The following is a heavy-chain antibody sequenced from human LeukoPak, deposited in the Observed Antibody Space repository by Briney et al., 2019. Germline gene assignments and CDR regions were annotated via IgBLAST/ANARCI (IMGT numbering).Heavy chain of an antibody. CDR1: GYTLTELS. Sequence: ASVKVSCKVSGYTLTELSMHWVRQAPGKGLEWMGGFDPEDGETIYAQKFQGRVTMTEDTSTDTAYMELSSLRSEDTAMYYCATARSAGVVRGVIRYFDYWGQGTLVTVSS. D-gene: IGHD3-10*01. V-gene: IGHV1-24*01. CDR3: ATARSAGVVRGVIRYFDY. CDR2: FDPEDGET. J-gene: IGHJ4*02.